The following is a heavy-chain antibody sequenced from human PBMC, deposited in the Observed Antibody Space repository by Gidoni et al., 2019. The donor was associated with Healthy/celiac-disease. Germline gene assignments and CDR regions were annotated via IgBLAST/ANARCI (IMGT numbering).Heavy chain of an antibody. V-gene: IGHV1-69*04. CDR3: ARVRGSGSFPLDY. Sequence: QVQLVQSGAEVKKHGSAVKVSCKAAGGTLSSYAISWVRQAPGQGLEWMGRIIPILGIANYPQQFQGRVTVTAYNSTGTACMELSSLRSEDTAVYYCARVRGSGSFPLDYWGQGTLVTVSS. CDR2: IIPILGIA. J-gene: IGHJ4*02. CDR1: GGTLSSYA. D-gene: IGHD3-10*01.